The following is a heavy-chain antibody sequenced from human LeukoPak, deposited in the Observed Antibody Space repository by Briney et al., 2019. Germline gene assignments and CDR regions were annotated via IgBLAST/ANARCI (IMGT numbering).Heavy chain of an antibody. CDR3: ARVGYDSSGYYYYLDY. V-gene: IGHV4-39*07. J-gene: IGHJ4*02. CDR2: IFYSGSA. Sequence: SETLSLTCTVSGGSINTSSYYWGWIRQPPGKGLEWIGSIFYSGSAYYNPSLKSRVTISVDTTKNQFSLKLSSVTAADTAVYYCARVGYDSSGYYYYLDYWGQGTLVTDSS. CDR1: GGSINTSSYY. D-gene: IGHD3-22*01.